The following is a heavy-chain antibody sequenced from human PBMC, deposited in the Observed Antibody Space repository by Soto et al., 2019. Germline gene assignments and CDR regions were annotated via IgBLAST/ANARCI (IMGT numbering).Heavy chain of an antibody. V-gene: IGHV3-21*01. J-gene: IGHJ6*03. CDR1: GFTFSSYS. CDR3: ARVESCSSTSCYGFDYYYYMDV. D-gene: IGHD2-2*01. Sequence: EVQLVESGGGLVKPGGSLRLSCAASGFTFSSYSMNWVRQAPGKGLEWVSSISSSSSYIYYADSVKGRFTISRDNAKNSLYLQMNSRRAEDTAVYYCARVESCSSTSCYGFDYYYYMDVWGKGTTVTVSS. CDR2: ISSSSSYI.